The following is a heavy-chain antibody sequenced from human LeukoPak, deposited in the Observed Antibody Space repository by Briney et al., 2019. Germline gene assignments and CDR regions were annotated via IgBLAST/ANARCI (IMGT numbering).Heavy chain of an antibody. Sequence: GGSLRLSCAASGFTFSNYWMHWVRQAPGKGLVWVSRINSDGRSTNYADSVKGRFTTSRDNAKNTLYLQMNSLRAEDTAVYYCARDDIAVATCFDYWGQGTLVTVSS. D-gene: IGHD6-19*01. CDR1: GFTFSNYW. CDR3: ARDDIAVATCFDY. V-gene: IGHV3-74*01. CDR2: INSDGRST. J-gene: IGHJ4*02.